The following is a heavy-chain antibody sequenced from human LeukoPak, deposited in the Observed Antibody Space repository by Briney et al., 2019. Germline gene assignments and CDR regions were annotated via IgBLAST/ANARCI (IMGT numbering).Heavy chain of an antibody. Sequence: PGGALRLSCAPSRFTFSKYWMLWVRHAPRKGLESVSRINTDGTVTTYADSVKGRFTVSRDNADNTMFLQMNSVRDEDTAVYYCATKQWLAPPPDSWGQGTPVTVSS. CDR3: ATKQWLAPPPDS. V-gene: IGHV3-74*01. CDR2: INTDGTVT. D-gene: IGHD6-19*01. CDR1: RFTFSKYW. J-gene: IGHJ4*02.